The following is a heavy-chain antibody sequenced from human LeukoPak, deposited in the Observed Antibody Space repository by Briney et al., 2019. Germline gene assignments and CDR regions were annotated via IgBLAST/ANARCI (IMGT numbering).Heavy chain of an antibody. CDR1: GGSISSYY. Sequence: KSSETLSLTCTVSGGSISSYYWYWIRQPPGKGLEWIGYIHYSGSTNYNASLKSRVTISLDTSKTQFSLKLTSLTAADTAVYYCAREGVGPTDDAFDIWGQGTMVTVSS. J-gene: IGHJ3*02. CDR3: AREGVGPTDDAFDI. V-gene: IGHV4-59*01. CDR2: IHYSGST. D-gene: IGHD1-26*01.